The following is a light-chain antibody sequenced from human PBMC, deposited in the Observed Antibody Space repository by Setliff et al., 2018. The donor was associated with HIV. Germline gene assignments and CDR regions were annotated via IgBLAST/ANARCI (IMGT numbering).Light chain of an antibody. Sequence: QSALAQPASVSGSPGQSSTISCTGTRSDIGTYDLVSWYRQYPGKAPKLIIYEVNRRPAGVSDRLSGSKSCNTASLTISGLRAEDEATYYCCSYTSITTYVFGTGTKVTVL. CDR3: CSYTSITTYV. CDR1: RSDIGTYDL. CDR2: EVN. V-gene: IGLV2-23*02. J-gene: IGLJ1*01.